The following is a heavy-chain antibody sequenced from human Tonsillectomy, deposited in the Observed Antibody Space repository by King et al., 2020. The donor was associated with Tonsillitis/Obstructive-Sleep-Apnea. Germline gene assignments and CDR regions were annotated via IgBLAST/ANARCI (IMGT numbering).Heavy chain of an antibody. CDR2: IYPGDSDT. D-gene: IGHD1-7*01. Sequence: VQLVESGAEVKKPGESLKISCQASGYIFTTYWIGWVRQMPGKGLEWMGIIYPGDSDTTYSQTFEGHVTISADKSISTAYLQWSSLKASDTAMYYCAKKHGSTAFDFWGQGTMVTVSS. V-gene: IGHV5-51*01. CDR1: GYIFTTYW. CDR3: AKKHGSTAFDF. J-gene: IGHJ3*01.